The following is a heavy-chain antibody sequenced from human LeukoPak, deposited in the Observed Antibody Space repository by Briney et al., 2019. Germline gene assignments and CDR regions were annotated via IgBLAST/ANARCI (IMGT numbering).Heavy chain of an antibody. J-gene: IGHJ4*02. D-gene: IGHD6-19*01. V-gene: IGHV1-18*04. CDR3: ARDPSNTSGWSPYFDY. CDR1: GYTFNKHG. Sequence: ASVKVSCKASGYTFNKHGITWVRQAPGQGLEWMGWINAYNGDTKYGQKFQGRVTLITDTSASTAYMELRSLRSDDTAVYYCARDPSNTSGWSPYFDYWGQGALVTVSS. CDR2: INAYNGDT.